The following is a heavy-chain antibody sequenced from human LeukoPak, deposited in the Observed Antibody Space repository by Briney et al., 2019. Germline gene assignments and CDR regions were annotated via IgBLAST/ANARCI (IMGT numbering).Heavy chain of an antibody. V-gene: IGHV4-59*11. Sequence: PPETLSLTCTVSGGSISSHYWSWIRQPPGKGLEWIGYIYYSGSTNYNPSPKSRVTISPDTSNNQFSLKLTSVTAADTAVYYCARDPRYTSVDSSGYYYGWFDPWGQGTLVTVSS. J-gene: IGHJ5*02. D-gene: IGHD3-22*01. CDR2: IYYSGST. CDR1: GGSISSHY. CDR3: ARDPRYTSVDSSGYYYGWFDP.